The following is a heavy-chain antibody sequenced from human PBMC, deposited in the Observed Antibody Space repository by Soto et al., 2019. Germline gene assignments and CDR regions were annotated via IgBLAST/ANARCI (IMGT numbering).Heavy chain of an antibody. J-gene: IGHJ5*02. D-gene: IGHD3-22*01. CDR1: GGSISSGGYY. V-gene: IGHV4-31*03. Sequence: PSETLSLTCTVSGGSISSGGYYWSWIRQHPGKGLEWIGYIYYSGSTYYNPSLKSRVTISVDTSKNQFSLKLSSVTAADTAVYYCARENMGSSGYLNWFDPWGQGTLVTVSS. CDR2: IYYSGST. CDR3: ARENMGSSGYLNWFDP.